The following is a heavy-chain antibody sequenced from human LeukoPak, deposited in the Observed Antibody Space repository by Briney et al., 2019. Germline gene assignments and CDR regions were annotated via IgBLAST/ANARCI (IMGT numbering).Heavy chain of an antibody. CDR2: ISYDGSNK. V-gene: IGHV3-30*18. Sequence: GGSLRLSCAASGFTFSSYGMHWVRQAPDKGLEWVAVISYDGSNKYYADSVKGRFTISRDNSKNTLYLQMNSLRAEDTAVYYCAKVSRYSYNYYYYGMDVWGQGTTVTVSS. CDR1: GFTFSSYG. D-gene: IGHD5-18*01. CDR3: AKVSRYSYNYYYYGMDV. J-gene: IGHJ6*02.